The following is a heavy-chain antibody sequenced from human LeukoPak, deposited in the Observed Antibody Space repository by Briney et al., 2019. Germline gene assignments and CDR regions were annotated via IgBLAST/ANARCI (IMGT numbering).Heavy chain of an antibody. CDR1: GSRFSNHW. J-gene: IGHJ5*02. CDR2: IYPGDSDT. D-gene: IGHD6-13*01. V-gene: IGHV5-51*01. CDR3: ASLEAAAGAPPKS. Sequence: PGESLKISCKASGSRFSNHWIGWVRQKPGKGLEWMGIIYPGDSDTRYSPSFQGQVKISADKSTNTAYLQWSSLKASDTAIYYCASLEAAAGAPPKSWGQGTLVAVSS.